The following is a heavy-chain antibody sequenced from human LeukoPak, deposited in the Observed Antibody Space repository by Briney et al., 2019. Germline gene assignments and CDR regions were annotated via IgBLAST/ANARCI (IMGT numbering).Heavy chain of an antibody. CDR3: ARYSFTYQPLRGSFDY. CDR1: GGSIRSSYYY. D-gene: IGHD2-2*01. CDR2: IYDSGST. V-gene: IGHV4-39*01. J-gene: IGHJ4*02. Sequence: SETLSLTCTVSGGSIRSSYYYWGWIRQPPGKGLEWIGSIYDSGSTYYNPSLKSRVTISVDTSKNQFSLKLNSVTAADTAVYYCARYSFTYQPLRGSFDYWGQGTLVTVSS.